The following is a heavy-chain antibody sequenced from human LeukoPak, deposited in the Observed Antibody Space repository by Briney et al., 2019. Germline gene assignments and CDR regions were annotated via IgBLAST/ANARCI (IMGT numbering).Heavy chain of an antibody. J-gene: IGHJ4*02. Sequence: SETLSLTCSVSGVSISNNYWSWIRQPPGKGLEWLGEINHSGSTNYNPSLKSRVTISVDTSKNQFSLKLSSVTAADTAVYYCASSSITMVRGFDYWGQGTLVTVSS. CDR2: INHSGST. V-gene: IGHV4-34*01. CDR1: GVSISNNY. D-gene: IGHD3-10*01. CDR3: ASSSITMVRGFDY.